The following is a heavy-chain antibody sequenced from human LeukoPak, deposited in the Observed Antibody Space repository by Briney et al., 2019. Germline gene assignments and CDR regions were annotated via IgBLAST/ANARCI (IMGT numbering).Heavy chain of an antibody. CDR2: IKQDGSEK. D-gene: IGHD6-13*01. CDR1: GFTFSSYW. Sequence: GGSLRLSCAASGFTFSSYWMSWVRQAPGKGLEWVANIKQDGSEKYYVDSVKGRFTISRDNAKNSLYLQMNSLRPEDTALYYCTKDSVAAAGTAWFDPWGQGTLVTVSS. CDR3: TKDSVAAAGTAWFDP. V-gene: IGHV3-7*03. J-gene: IGHJ5*02.